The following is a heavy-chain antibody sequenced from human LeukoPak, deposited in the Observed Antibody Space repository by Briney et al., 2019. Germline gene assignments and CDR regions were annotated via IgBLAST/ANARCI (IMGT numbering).Heavy chain of an antibody. V-gene: IGHV3-30*03. Sequence: GGSLRLSCAASGFTFSSYSMNWVRQAPGKGLEWVAVISYDGSNKYYADSVKGRFTISRDNSKNTLYLQMNSLRAEDTAVYYCARDTDTVTTILDYWGQGTLVTVSS. CDR2: ISYDGSNK. D-gene: IGHD4-17*01. CDR1: GFTFSSYS. J-gene: IGHJ4*02. CDR3: ARDTDTVTTILDY.